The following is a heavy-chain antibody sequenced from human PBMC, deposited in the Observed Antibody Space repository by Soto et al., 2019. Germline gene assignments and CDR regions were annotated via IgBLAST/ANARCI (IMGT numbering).Heavy chain of an antibody. J-gene: IGHJ6*02. CDR2: ISDDGSNK. V-gene: IGHV3-30*18. CDR1: GFSFSSYG. Sequence: QVQLVESGGGVVQPGMSLRLSCAASGFSFSSYGMHWVRQAPGKGLEWVAVISDDGSNKYFADSVKGLFTISKDNSMKTLYLQMNSLRTEATAVYYCAKALPPFVTTSGMDVWGQGTTVTVSS. CDR3: AKALPPFVTTSGMDV. D-gene: IGHD4-17*01.